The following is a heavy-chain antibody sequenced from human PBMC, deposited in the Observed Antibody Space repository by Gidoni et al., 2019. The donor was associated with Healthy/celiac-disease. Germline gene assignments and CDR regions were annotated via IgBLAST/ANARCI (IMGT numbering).Heavy chain of an antibody. CDR3: ARASRVTRHYYGMDV. Sequence: QVQLQQWGAGLLKPSETLSLTCAVYGGSFSGYYWSWIRQPPGKGLEWIGEINHSGSTNYNPSLKSRVTISVDTSKNQFSLKLSSVTAADTAVYYCARASRVTRHYYGMDVWGQGTTVTVSS. J-gene: IGHJ6*02. CDR1: GGSFSGYY. CDR2: INHSGST. V-gene: IGHV4-34*01.